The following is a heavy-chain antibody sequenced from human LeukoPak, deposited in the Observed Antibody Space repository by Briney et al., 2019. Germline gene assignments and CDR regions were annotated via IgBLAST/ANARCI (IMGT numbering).Heavy chain of an antibody. J-gene: IGHJ4*02. CDR3: ATNYYDFWSGYKD. Sequence: GGSLRLSCAASGFTFSSYAMSWVRQAPGKGLEWVSAISGSGGSTYYADSVKDRFTISRDNSKNTLYLQMNSLRAEDTAVYYCATNYYDFWSGYKDWGQGTLVTVSS. D-gene: IGHD3-3*01. V-gene: IGHV3-23*01. CDR2: ISGSGGST. CDR1: GFTFSSYA.